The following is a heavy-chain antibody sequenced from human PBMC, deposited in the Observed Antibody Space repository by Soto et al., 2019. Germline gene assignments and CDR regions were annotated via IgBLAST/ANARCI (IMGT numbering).Heavy chain of an antibody. V-gene: IGHV3-9*01. CDR2: ISWNSGSI. Sequence: SLRLSCAASGFTFKSHGMHWVRQAPGKGLEWVAGISWNSGSIGYADSVKGRFTISRDNAKNSLYLQMNSLRAEDTALYYCAKDCRYYDLYFQAFCGKGTSVTVSS. D-gene: IGHD3-3*01. CDR3: AKDCRYYDLYFQAF. J-gene: IGHJ6*04. CDR1: GFTFKSHG.